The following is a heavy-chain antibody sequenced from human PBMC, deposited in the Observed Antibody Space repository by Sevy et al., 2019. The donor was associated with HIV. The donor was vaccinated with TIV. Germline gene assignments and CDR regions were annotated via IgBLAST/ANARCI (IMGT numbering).Heavy chain of an antibody. D-gene: IGHD2-2*01. Sequence: ASVKVSCKASDYTFSNFGFTWVRQAPGQGLEWMGWIRVGNGNANYARNLQGRVTMTTDTSTKTGYMELRSLRSDDTAVYFGAAVHDCTSTSCYGALWFDPWGQGTLVTVSS. V-gene: IGHV1-18*01. CDR1: DYTFSNFG. J-gene: IGHJ5*02. CDR2: IRVGNGNA. CDR3: AAVHDCTSTSCYGALWFDP.